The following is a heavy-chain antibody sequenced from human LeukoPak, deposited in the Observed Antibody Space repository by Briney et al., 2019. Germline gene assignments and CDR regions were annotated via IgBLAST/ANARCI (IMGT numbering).Heavy chain of an antibody. D-gene: IGHD6-19*01. CDR1: GGSISSYY. V-gene: IGHV4-4*07. Sequence: SETLSLTCTVSGGSISSYYWSWIRQPAGKGLEWIGRIYTSGSTNYNPSLKSRVTMSVDTSKNQFSLKLSSVTAADTAVYYCARDLRVAVAGYYYMDVWGQGTLVTVSS. J-gene: IGHJ6*03. CDR2: IYTSGST. CDR3: ARDLRVAVAGYYYMDV.